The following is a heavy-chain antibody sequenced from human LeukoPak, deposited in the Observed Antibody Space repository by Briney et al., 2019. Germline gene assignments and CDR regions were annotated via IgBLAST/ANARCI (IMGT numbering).Heavy chain of an antibody. CDR3: ARGAGYCSSTSCYNVFDP. Sequence: ASVKVSCKASGYTFTGYYMHWVRQAPGQGLEWMGWINPNSGGTNYAQKFQGRVTMTRDTSISTAYMELSRLRSDDTAVYDCARGAGYCSSTSCYNVFDPWGQGTLVTVSS. V-gene: IGHV1-2*02. CDR1: GYTFTGYY. J-gene: IGHJ5*02. D-gene: IGHD2-2*02. CDR2: INPNSGGT.